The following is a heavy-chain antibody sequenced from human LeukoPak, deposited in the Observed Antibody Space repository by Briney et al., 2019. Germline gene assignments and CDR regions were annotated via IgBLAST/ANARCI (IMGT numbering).Heavy chain of an antibody. CDR1: GYTFTNYH. CDR3: TRAPPGMTMMTDY. Sequence: ASVRVSCRASGYTFTNYHIAWVRQAPGQGLEWMGWVSTNDGNTVYAQRLQGRVTMTTDTSTSVAYMELRSLTSDDTAVYYCTRAPPGMTMMTDYWGQGTLVTVSS. D-gene: IGHD3-22*01. V-gene: IGHV1-18*01. CDR2: VSTNDGNT. J-gene: IGHJ4*02.